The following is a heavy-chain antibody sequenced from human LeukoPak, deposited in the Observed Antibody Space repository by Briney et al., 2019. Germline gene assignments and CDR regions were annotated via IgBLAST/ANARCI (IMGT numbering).Heavy chain of an antibody. V-gene: IGHV4-59*01. D-gene: IGHD2-8*01. CDR1: GGSISSYY. CDR3: ARRNGGFDP. J-gene: IGHJ5*02. Sequence: SETMSLTCTVSGGSISSYYWSWIRQPPGKGLEWIGYIYYSGSTNYNPSLKSRVTISVDTSKNQFSLKLSSVTAADTAVYYCARRNGGFDPWGQGTLVTVSS. CDR2: IYYSGST.